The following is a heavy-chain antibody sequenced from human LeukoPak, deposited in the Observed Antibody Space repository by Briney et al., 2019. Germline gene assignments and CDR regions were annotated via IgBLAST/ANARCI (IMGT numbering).Heavy chain of an antibody. CDR1: GFTFSRYW. J-gene: IGHJ4*02. Sequence: GGSLRLSCAASGFTFSRYWMSWVRQAPGKGLEWVANIKQDGSQKSYVDSVNGRFTISRDNANNLLYLQMNSLRAEDTAVYYCARDFGGSSWYRFNYWGQGTLVTVSS. V-gene: IGHV3-7*01. CDR2: IKQDGSQK. CDR3: ARDFGGSSWYRFNY. D-gene: IGHD6-13*01.